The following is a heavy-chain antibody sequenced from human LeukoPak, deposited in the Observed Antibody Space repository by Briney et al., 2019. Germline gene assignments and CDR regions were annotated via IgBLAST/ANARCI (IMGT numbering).Heavy chain of an antibody. CDR3: ANPRRSAAAGNYYYYYGMDV. D-gene: IGHD6-13*01. CDR1: GDSSSSYY. Sequence: PSETLSLTCTVSGDSSSSYYWNWLRQPPGKGLDWIGYIHFSGNRNYNPSLRSRATMSMDTSNNQFSLNLTSVTAADTAVYYCANPRRSAAAGNYYYYYGMDVWGQGTTVTVSS. CDR2: IHFSGNR. J-gene: IGHJ6*02. V-gene: IGHV4-59*08.